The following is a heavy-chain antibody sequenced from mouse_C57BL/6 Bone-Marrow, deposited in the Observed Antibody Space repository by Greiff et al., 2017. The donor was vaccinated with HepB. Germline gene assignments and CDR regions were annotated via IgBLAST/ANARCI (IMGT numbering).Heavy chain of an antibody. CDR2: GQGLEWIG. CDR1: YTFSRRVH. Sequence: VQLQQSGPELARPWASVKISCQAFYTFSRRVHFAIRDTNYWMQWVKQRPGQGLEWIGAIYPGNGDTSYNQKFKGKATLTADKSSSTAYMQLRSLTSEDSAVYYCALATVVATRWYFDVWGTGTTVTVSS. D-gene: IGHD1-1*01. J-gene: IGHJ1*03. CDR3: SEDSAVYYCALATVVATRWYFDV. V-gene: IGHV1-87*01.